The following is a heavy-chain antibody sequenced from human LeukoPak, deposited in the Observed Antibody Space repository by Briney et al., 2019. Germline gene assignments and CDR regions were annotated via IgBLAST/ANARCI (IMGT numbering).Heavy chain of an antibody. Sequence: SETLSLTCTGSGGSISSYYWGWIRQPPGKGLEGSGYIYYSGSTNYNPSPKSRVTISVDTSKNQFSLKLSSVTAADTAVYYCARSGYSYGSFDYWGQGTLVTVSS. D-gene: IGHD5-18*01. V-gene: IGHV4-59*01. CDR2: IYYSGST. CDR3: ARSGYSYGSFDY. J-gene: IGHJ4*02. CDR1: GGSISSYY.